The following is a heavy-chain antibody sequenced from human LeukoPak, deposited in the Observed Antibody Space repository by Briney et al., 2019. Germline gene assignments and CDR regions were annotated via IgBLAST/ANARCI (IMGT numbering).Heavy chain of an antibody. D-gene: IGHD3-10*01. V-gene: IGHV3-33*01. CDR2: ICYDGSNK. CDR1: GFTFSSYG. Sequence: PGRSLRLSCAASGFTFSSYGMHWVRQAPGKGLEWVAVICYDGSNKYYADSVKGRFTISRDNSKNTLYLQMNSLRAEDTAVYYCAGGQNYYGSGSYPWGQGTLVTVSS. CDR3: AGGQNYYGSGSYP. J-gene: IGHJ5*02.